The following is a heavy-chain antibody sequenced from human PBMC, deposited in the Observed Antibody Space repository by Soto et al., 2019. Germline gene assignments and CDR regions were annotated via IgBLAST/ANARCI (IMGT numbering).Heavy chain of an antibody. D-gene: IGHD2-2*01. J-gene: IGHJ4*02. V-gene: IGHV3-53*01. CDR2: IYSGGYT. Sequence: EVQLVESGGGLIQPGGSLRLSCAVSGFTVSNNYMSWVRQAPGKGLEGVSVIYSGGYTAYGDSVKGRFTISRDNSKNTLYLKKNRRGADATAVYFCGAIAGGGGYWGQGTLVTVSS. CDR1: GFTVSNNY. CDR3: GAIAGGGGY.